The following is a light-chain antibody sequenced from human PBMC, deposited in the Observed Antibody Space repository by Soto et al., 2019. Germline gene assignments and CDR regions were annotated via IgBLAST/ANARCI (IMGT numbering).Light chain of an antibody. CDR3: CSFAGSYTFWV. CDR1: SSDVGDYNY. J-gene: IGLJ3*02. Sequence: QSALTQPRSVSGSPGQSVTISCTGTSSDVGDYNYVSWYQQYPGKAPKLVIYDVSKRPSGVPDRFSGSKSCNTASLTISGLQAEDEADYYCCSFAGSYTFWVFGGGTKVTVL. CDR2: DVS. V-gene: IGLV2-11*01.